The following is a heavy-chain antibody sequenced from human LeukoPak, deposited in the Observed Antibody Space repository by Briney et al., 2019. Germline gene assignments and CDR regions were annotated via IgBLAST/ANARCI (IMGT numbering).Heavy chain of an antibody. CDR2: INSDGSSI. V-gene: IGHV3-74*01. CDR1: GFTFSSYW. J-gene: IGHJ4*02. Sequence: GGSLRLSCAASGFTFSSYWMHWVRHAPGKGLVWVSRINSDGSSITYADSVKGRSTISRDDAKNTLYLQMNSLRAEDTAVYYCARAPTTVTTFVYWGQGTLVTVSS. D-gene: IGHD4-17*01. CDR3: ARAPTTVTTFVY.